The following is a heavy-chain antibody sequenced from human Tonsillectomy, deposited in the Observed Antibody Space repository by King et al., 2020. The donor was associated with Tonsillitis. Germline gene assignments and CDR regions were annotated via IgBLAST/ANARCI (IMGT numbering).Heavy chain of an antibody. J-gene: IGHJ6*02. V-gene: IGHV4-4*07. CDR1: GDSISSYY. CDR3: ARGPLQWLKNYGMDV. D-gene: IGHD6-19*01. CDR2: VYFRGST. Sequence: VQLQESGPGLVKPSETLSLTCNVSGDSISSYYWSWIRQPAGKGLEWIGRVYFRGSTNYNPSFKSRVTMSADTSKNQFSLNLSSVTAADTAVYYCARGPLQWLKNYGMDVWGQGTTVTVSS.